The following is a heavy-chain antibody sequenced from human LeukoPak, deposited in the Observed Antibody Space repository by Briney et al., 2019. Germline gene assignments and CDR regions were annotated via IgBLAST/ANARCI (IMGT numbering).Heavy chain of an antibody. Sequence: GGSLRLSCAASGFTFSSYGMHWVRQAPGKGLEWVTFIRYDGTNKYYADSVKGRFAISRDNSNTLYLQMNSLRTEDTAVYYCAKEGEQFVYYHSYMDVWGKGTTVTVSS. CDR3: AKEGEQFVYYHSYMDV. D-gene: IGHD1/OR15-1a*01. CDR1: GFTFSSYG. J-gene: IGHJ6*03. V-gene: IGHV3-30*02. CDR2: IRYDGTNK.